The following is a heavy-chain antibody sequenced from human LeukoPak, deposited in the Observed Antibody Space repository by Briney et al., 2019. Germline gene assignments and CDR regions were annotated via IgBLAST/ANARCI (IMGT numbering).Heavy chain of an antibody. CDR2: INPNSGDT. CDR3: ARDKSGNSGWYSYFDY. D-gene: IGHD6-19*01. J-gene: IGHJ4*02. V-gene: IGHV1-2*02. CDR1: GYTFTGYY. Sequence: GASVTVSCTASGYTFTGYYMHWVRQAPGQGLEGMGWINPNSGDTNYAQKFQGRVTMTRDTSISTAYMELSRLRSDDTAVYYCARDKSGNSGWYSYFDYWGQGTLVTVSS.